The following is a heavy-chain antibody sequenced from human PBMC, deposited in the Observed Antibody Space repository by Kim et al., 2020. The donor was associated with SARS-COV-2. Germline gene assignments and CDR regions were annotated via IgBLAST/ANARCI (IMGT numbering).Heavy chain of an antibody. J-gene: IGHJ4*02. CDR3: ARGFDL. Sequence: SETLSLTCTVSGDSISPYYWSWIRQPPGKKLEWIGYIYYSGSTNYNPSPKSRVTLSVNTSKNQFSLNLNSVTAADTAVYYCARGFDLWGQGTRVTVSS. CDR2: IYYSGST. D-gene: IGHD3-9*01. V-gene: IGHV4-59*13. CDR1: GDSISPYY.